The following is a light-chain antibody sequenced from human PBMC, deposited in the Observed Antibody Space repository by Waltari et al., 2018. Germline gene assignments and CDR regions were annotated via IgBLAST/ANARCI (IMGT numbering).Light chain of an antibody. V-gene: IGKV1-5*03. J-gene: IGKJ1*01. CDR2: KAS. CDR3: LQYNGEPRT. CDR1: QNINTW. Sequence: DIQMTQSPSTLSATVGDRVTITCRASQNINTWLAWHQQKPGRAPKLLIYKASSLESGVPSRFSGSGSGTEFTLTISSLQPDDFATYYCLQYNGEPRTFGRGTKVEVK.